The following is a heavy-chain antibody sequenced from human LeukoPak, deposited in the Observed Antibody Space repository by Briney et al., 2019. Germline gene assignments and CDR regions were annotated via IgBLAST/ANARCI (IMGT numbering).Heavy chain of an antibody. CDR1: GFTVSSNY. D-gene: IGHD6-13*01. CDR3: ARDSPTGSSWLTTGYYGMDV. V-gene: IGHV3-66*01. Sequence: GGSLRLSCAASGFTVSSNYMSWVRQAPGKGLEWVSVIYTGGTTYYADSVKGRFTISRDNSKNTLYLQMNGLRAEDTAVYYCARDSPTGSSWLTTGYYGMDVWGQGTTVTVSS. CDR2: IYTGGTT. J-gene: IGHJ6*02.